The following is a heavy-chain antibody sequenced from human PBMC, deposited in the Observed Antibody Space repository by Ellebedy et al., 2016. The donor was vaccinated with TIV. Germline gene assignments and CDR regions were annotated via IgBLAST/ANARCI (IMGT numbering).Heavy chain of an antibody. J-gene: IGHJ6*02. D-gene: IGHD1-7*01. CDR1: GGTFSSYA. V-gene: IGHV1-69*13. CDR3: ARRSGWGKDWNYIYYYGMDV. Sequence: SVKVSCXASGGTFSSYAISWVRQAPGQGLEWMGGIIPIFGTANYAQKFQGRVTITADESTSTAYMELSSLRSEDTAVYYCARRSGWGKDWNYIYYYGMDVWGQGTTVTVSS. CDR2: IIPIFGTA.